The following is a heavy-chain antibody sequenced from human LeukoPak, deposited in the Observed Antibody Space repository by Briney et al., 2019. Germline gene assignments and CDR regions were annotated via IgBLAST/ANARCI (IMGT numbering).Heavy chain of an antibody. CDR2: ISGSGGST. D-gene: IGHD3-3*01. J-gene: IGHJ4*02. Sequence: GGSLRLSCAASGFTFSSYAMSWVRQAPGKGLEWVSAISGSGGSTYYADSVKGRFTISRDNSKNTLYLQMNSLGAEDTAVYYCAKDREAKTYYDFWSGYYELTWYYFDYWGQGTLVTVSS. V-gene: IGHV3-23*01. CDR1: GFTFSSYA. CDR3: AKDREAKTYYDFWSGYYELTWYYFDY.